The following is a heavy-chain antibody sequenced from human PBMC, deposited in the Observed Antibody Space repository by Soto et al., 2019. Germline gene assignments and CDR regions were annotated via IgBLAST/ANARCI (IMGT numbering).Heavy chain of an antibody. J-gene: IGHJ6*03. Sequence: GGSMELSCAASGFTVNSKYVSWVRQAPGKGLEWVSVIYSGGSTYYADSVKGRFTISRDNSKNTLYLQMNSLRAEDTAVYYCALPSASGGDYNLAKEKNYYYYCYMDVWGKGTTVTVSS. CDR1: GFTVNSKY. V-gene: IGHV3-66*01. CDR3: ALPSASGGDYNLAKEKNYYYYCYMDV. D-gene: IGHD4-17*01. CDR2: IYSGGST.